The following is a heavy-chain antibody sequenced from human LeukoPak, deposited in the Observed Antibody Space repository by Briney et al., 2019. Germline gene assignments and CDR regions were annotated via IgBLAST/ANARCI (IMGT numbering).Heavy chain of an antibody. CDR2: ISAYNGNT. Sequence: ASVKASCMASGYTFTSYGISWVRQAPGQGLEWMGWISAYNGNTNSAQNLQGRVTMTTDTSTSTAYMELRSLRSDDTAVYYCARDPDYLNLLYWGQGTLVSDSS. V-gene: IGHV1-18*01. CDR1: GYTFTSYG. J-gene: IGHJ4*02. CDR3: ARDPDYLNLLY. D-gene: IGHD5-12*01.